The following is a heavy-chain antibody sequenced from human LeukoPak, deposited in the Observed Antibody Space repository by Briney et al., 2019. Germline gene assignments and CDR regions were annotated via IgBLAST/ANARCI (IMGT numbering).Heavy chain of an antibody. CDR3: ARIMTTSGGVTGALDY. D-gene: IGHD3-16*01. CDR1: GYRFSSYW. Sequence: GESLRISCKASGYRFSSYWISWVRQMARKGLEWMGRIDPSDSYTNYRPSFRGHVTISADQSISTAYLQWSSLKASDTAIYYCARIMTTSGGVTGALDYWGQGTLVTVSS. V-gene: IGHV5-10-1*01. J-gene: IGHJ4*02. CDR2: IDPSDSYT.